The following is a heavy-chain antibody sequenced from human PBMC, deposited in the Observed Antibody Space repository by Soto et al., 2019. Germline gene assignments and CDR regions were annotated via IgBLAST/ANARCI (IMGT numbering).Heavy chain of an antibody. D-gene: IGHD6-25*01. J-gene: IGHJ3*02. V-gene: IGHV1-46*01. CDR1: GYTFIDYH. Sequence: QEKLVQSGAEVRQPGASVKVSCKASGYTFIDYHIHWLRQAPGQVLEWLADINPTGGRTNCAQKFQGRLTVTSDSSTSSVYIELSSLPSEDTAVYYCARGPSSGAFDIWGQKTMVTISS. CDR3: ARGPSSGAFDI. CDR2: INPTGGRT.